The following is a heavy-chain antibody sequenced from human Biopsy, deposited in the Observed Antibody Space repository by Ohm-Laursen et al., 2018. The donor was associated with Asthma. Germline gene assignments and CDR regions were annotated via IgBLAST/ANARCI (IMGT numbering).Heavy chain of an antibody. CDR1: GGPISSFY. CDR2: VYWTGST. J-gene: IGHJ1*01. D-gene: IGHD4-23*01. CDR3: ARGVVYGGDSYAEYFQH. V-gene: IGHV4-59*07. Sequence: SDTLSLTCSVYGGPISSFYWSWIRQSPEKGLEWMGYVYWTGSTNYNPSLKSRITMSVDTSKNQFFLRLSSVTAADTAVYYCARGVVYGGDSYAEYFQHWGQGTLVTVSS.